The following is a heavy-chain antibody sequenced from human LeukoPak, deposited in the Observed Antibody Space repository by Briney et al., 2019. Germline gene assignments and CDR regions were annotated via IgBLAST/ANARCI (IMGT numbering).Heavy chain of an antibody. Sequence: ASVKVSCKASGYTFTSYGISWVRQAPGQGLEWMGWIGAYNGNTNYAQKLQGRVTMTTDTSTSTAYMELRSLRSDDTAVYYCARGYSGYDYVLDWFDPWGQGTLVTVSS. CDR3: ARGYSGYDYVLDWFDP. CDR1: GYTFTSYG. J-gene: IGHJ5*02. CDR2: IGAYNGNT. D-gene: IGHD5-12*01. V-gene: IGHV1-18*01.